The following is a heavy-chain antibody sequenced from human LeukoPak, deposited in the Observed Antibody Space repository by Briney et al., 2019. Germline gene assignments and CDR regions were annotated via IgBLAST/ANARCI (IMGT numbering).Heavy chain of an antibody. D-gene: IGHD6-13*01. CDR1: GYTFTSYG. CDR2: ISAYNGNT. Sequence: ASVKVSCKASGYTFTSYGISWVRQAPGQGLEWMGWISAYNGNTNYAQQLQGRVTMTTDASTSTAYMQLSSLRSDATAVYYCARDIYSSSWAIDYWGQGTLVTVSS. J-gene: IGHJ4*02. V-gene: IGHV1-18*01. CDR3: ARDIYSSSWAIDY.